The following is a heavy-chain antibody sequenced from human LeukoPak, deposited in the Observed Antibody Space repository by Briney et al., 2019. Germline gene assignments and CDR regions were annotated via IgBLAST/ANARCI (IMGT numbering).Heavy chain of an antibody. CDR1: GGSISSSSYY. Sequence: PSETLSLTCTVSGGSISSSSYYWGWIRQPPGKGLEWIGSIYYSGSTYYNPSLKSRVTISVDTSKNQFSLKLSSVTAADTAVYYCARAPGGIYCCSTSCYDLRWFDPWGQGTLVTVSS. CDR3: ARAPGGIYCCSTSCYDLRWFDP. J-gene: IGHJ5*02. D-gene: IGHD2-2*01. V-gene: IGHV4-39*01. CDR2: IYYSGST.